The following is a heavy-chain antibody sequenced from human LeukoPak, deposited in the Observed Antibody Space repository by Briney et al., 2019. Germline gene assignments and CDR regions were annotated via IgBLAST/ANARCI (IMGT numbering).Heavy chain of an antibody. Sequence: GGSLRLSCAASGFTFDDYAMQWVGQLPGKGLEWVSGISWNSGSIVYADSVKGRFTISRDNAKSSLYLQMNSLRAEDTALYYCAKNWGSGSYDPYFDYWGQGTLVTVSS. J-gene: IGHJ4*02. V-gene: IGHV3-9*01. D-gene: IGHD1-26*01. CDR2: ISWNSGSI. CDR1: GFTFDDYA. CDR3: AKNWGSGSYDPYFDY.